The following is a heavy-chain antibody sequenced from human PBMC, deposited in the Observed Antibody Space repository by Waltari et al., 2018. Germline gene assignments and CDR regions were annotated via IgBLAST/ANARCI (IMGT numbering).Heavy chain of an antibody. D-gene: IGHD2-21*01. V-gene: IGHV1-46*01. Sequence: QVQLVQSGAEVKKPGASVKISCKTSEYTFTSSYVHWVRQAPGQGLEWMGIINPGGGSTIYAQKFQGRVTMTRETSTSTVYMELSSLRSEDTAVYYCASDTGALWMDVWGQGTTVTVSS. J-gene: IGHJ6*02. CDR3: ASDTGALWMDV. CDR2: INPGGGST. CDR1: EYTFTSSY.